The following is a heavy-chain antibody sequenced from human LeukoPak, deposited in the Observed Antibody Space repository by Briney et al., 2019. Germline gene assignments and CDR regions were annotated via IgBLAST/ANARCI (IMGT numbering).Heavy chain of an antibody. CDR1: GFTFSNYA. CDR2: ISGSCGTT. J-gene: IGHJ4*02. D-gene: IGHD3-10*01. V-gene: IGHV3-23*01. Sequence: GGSLRLSCAASGFTFSNYAMSWVRQAPGKGLELVSSISGSCGTTCYVDTVEGRFTISRDNSKNTQYLQMNSLSAEDTPVYYCPSKNSGLSPFDYWGQGTLLTVPS. CDR3: PSKNSGLSPFDY.